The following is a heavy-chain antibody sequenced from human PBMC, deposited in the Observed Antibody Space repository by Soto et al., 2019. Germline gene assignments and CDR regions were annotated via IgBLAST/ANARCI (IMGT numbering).Heavy chain of an antibody. CDR1: GFTFTSYW. CDR2: IYIDGSTT. Sequence: GGSLRLSCAASGFTFTSYWMHWVRQAPGKGLVWVSRIYIDGSTTSYADSVKGRFTISRDNAKNTLYLQMDSLRVEDTAVYHCIRGVGAAGGFDYWGQGTLVTVSS. J-gene: IGHJ4*02. V-gene: IGHV3-74*01. D-gene: IGHD6-13*01. CDR3: IRGVGAAGGFDY.